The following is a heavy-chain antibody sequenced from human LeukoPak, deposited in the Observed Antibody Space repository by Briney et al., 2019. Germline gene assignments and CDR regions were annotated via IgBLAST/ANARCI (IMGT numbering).Heavy chain of an antibody. CDR2: IYSGGST. D-gene: IGHD3-9*01. V-gene: IGHV3-66*01. CDR3: ARVRMYYDILTGYRPYYYYGMDV. Sequence: GGSLRLSCAASGFTVSSNYMSWVRQAPGKGLEWVSVIYSGGSTYYADSVKGRFTISRDNSKNTLYLQMNSLRAEDTAVYYCARVRMYYDILTGYRPYYYYGMDVWGQGITVTVSS. CDR1: GFTVSSNY. J-gene: IGHJ6*02.